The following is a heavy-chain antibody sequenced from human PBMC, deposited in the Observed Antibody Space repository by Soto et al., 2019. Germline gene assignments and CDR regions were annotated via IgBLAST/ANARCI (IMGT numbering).Heavy chain of an antibody. J-gene: IGHJ4*02. Sequence: PSETLSLTCTVSGGSISNYYWNWIRQSPGKGLEWIGYIYSSGSTHYNPSLQNRVTISIDTSKNQVSLTVNSVTPEDTAVYYCARALTYYYNSDNWAQEPWVTVSS. D-gene: IGHD3-22*01. CDR3: ARALTYYYNSDN. V-gene: IGHV4-59*12. CDR1: GGSISNYY. CDR2: IYSSGST.